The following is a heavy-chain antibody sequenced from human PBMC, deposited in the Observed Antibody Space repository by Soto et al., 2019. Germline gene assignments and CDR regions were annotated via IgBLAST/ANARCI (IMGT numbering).Heavy chain of an antibody. CDR3: ARSRAGRPAASYYDYMDV. V-gene: IGHV3-7*01. J-gene: IGHJ6*03. D-gene: IGHD2-2*01. CDR2: IKQDGGEK. CDR1: GFSFSAYW. Sequence: EVQLVESGGGLVQPGGSLRLSCAAAGFSFSAYWMSWVRPPPGKGLEWVANIKQDGGEKYYVDSVKGRFTISRDNDKISMYLQMNSLRAEDTAIYYCARSRAGRPAASYYDYMDVWGKGTTVTVSS.